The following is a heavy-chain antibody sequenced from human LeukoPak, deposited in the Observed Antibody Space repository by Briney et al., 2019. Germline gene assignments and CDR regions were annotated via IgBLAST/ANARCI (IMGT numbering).Heavy chain of an antibody. CDR2: IYYSGST. V-gene: IGHV4-61*01. CDR3: ARDYGSGYFDY. CDR1: GGSVSSGSYY. J-gene: IGHJ4*02. Sequence: SETLSLTCTVSGGSVSSGSYYWSWIRQPPGKGLEWIGYIYYSGSTNYNPSLKSRVTISVDTSKNQFSLKLSSVTAADTAVYYCARDYGSGYFDYWGQGTLVTVSS. D-gene: IGHD3-10*01.